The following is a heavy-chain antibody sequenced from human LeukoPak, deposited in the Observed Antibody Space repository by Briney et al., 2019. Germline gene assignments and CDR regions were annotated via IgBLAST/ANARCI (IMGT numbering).Heavy chain of an antibody. CDR2: IKEDGSDK. CDR3: ARDAGYGYDRFDY. J-gene: IGHJ4*02. Sequence: GGSLRLSCATSGFIFSSYWMAWVRQPPGKGLEWLANIKEDGSDKNYVESLKGRFTISRDDVKNSVYLQMDSLRAEDTAVYYCARDAGYGYDRFDYWGQGTQVTVSS. CDR1: GFIFSSYW. V-gene: IGHV3-7*01. D-gene: IGHD5-18*01.